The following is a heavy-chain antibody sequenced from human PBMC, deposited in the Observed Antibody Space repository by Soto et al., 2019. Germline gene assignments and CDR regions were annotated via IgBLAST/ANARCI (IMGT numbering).Heavy chain of an antibody. J-gene: IGHJ4*02. CDR2: IWYDGSNK. CDR3: ASLDLAAPYPDY. D-gene: IGHD6-13*01. CDR1: GFTFSSYG. Sequence: QVQLVESGGGVVQPGRSLRLSCAASGFTFSSYGMHWVRQAPGKGLEWVAVIWYDGSNKYYADPVKGRFTISRDNSKNTLYLQMNILRAEDTAVYYFASLDLAAPYPDYWRQVSLVTFSS. V-gene: IGHV3-33*01.